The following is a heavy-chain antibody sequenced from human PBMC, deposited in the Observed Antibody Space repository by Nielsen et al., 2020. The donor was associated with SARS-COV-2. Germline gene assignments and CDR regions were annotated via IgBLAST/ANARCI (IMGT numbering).Heavy chain of an antibody. V-gene: IGHV3-30*18. CDR2: ISYDGSNK. J-gene: IGHJ6*02. CDR3: AKAPYGGMDV. CDR1: GFTFSSYG. Sequence: GESLKISCAASGFTFSSYGMHWVRQAPGKGLEWVAVISYDGSNKYYADSVKGRFTISRDNSKNTLYLRMNSLRAEDTAVYYCAKAPYGGMDVWGQGTTVTVSS. D-gene: IGHD4-17*01.